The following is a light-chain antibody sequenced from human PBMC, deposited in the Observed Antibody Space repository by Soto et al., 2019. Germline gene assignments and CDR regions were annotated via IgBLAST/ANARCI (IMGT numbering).Light chain of an antibody. CDR3: QHYNSYSEA. CDR1: QTISSW. V-gene: IGKV1-5*03. J-gene: IGKJ1*01. CDR2: KAS. Sequence: DIQMTQSPSTLSGSVGDRVTITSRASQTISSWLAWYQQKPGKAPKLLIYKASTLKGGVPSRFSGSGSGTEFTLTISSLQPDDFATYYCQHYNSYSEAFGQGTKVDIK.